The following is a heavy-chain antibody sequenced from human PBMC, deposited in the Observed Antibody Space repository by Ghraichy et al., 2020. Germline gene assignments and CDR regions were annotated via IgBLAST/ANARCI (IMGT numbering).Heavy chain of an antibody. J-gene: IGHJ3*01. CDR1: GFTFGSYS. V-gene: IGHV3-48*01. Sequence: ETLSLTCAASGFTFGSYSLNWVRQAPGKGLEWISYISGSTDRIYYVDSVKGRFTISRDNARNSLYLQMNSLRAEDTALYYCARDRDAYLGRHAFDVWGQGTMVTVSS. D-gene: IGHD5-24*01. CDR3: ARDRDAYLGRHAFDV. CDR2: ISGSTDRI.